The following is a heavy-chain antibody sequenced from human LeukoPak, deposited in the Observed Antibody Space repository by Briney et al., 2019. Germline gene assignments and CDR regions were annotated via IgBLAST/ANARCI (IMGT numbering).Heavy chain of an antibody. CDR1: GFTFSNSD. J-gene: IGHJ6*03. Sequence: GGSLRLSCAASGFTFSNSDMNWVHQAPGKRLKWVSGVSWNGSRTHYADSVKGRFIISRDNSRNTLYLQTNSLRAEDTAVYFMHWDFWSGYYFWYYYYYMDVWGKGTTVTVSS. CDR2: VSWNGSRT. D-gene: IGHD3-3*01. CDR3: HWDFWSGYYFWYYYYYMDV. V-gene: IGHV3-35*01.